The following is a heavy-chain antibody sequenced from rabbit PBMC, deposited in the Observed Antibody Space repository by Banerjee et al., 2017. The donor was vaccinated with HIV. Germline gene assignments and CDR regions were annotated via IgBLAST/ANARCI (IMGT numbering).Heavy chain of an antibody. CDR2: IYTGDGST. CDR1: GIDFSSYW. V-gene: IGHV1S45*01. CDR3: GKTWNL. Sequence: QQQLEESGGGLVKPGASLTLTCTASGIDFSSYWMCWVRQAPGKGLEWIGCIYTGDGSTYYASWAKGRFTISKTSSTTVTLQMTSLTAADTATYFCGKTWNLWGPGTLVTVS. J-gene: IGHJ4*01.